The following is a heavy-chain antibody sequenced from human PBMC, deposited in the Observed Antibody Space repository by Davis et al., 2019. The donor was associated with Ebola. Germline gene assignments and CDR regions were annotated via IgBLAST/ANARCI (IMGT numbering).Heavy chain of an antibody. D-gene: IGHD2-2*01. Sequence: ASVKVSCKASGYTFTSYGISWVRQAPGQGLEWMGWISAYNGNTNYAQKFQGRVTITADKSTSTAYMELSSLRSEDTAVYYCARDRRFCGSTSCPSYYYYYYMDVWGKGTTVTVSS. CDR1: GYTFTSYG. CDR3: ARDRRFCGSTSCPSYYYYYYMDV. CDR2: ISAYNGNT. V-gene: IGHV1-18*01. J-gene: IGHJ6*03.